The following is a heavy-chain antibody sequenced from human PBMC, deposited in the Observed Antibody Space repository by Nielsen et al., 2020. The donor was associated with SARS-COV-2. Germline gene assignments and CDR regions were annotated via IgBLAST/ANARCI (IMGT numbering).Heavy chain of an antibody. CDR3: ARRPRYSSGWYNYYFDY. Sequence: GGSLRLSCKGSGYSFTSYWIGWVRQMPGKGLEWMGIIYPGDSDTTYSPSFQGQVTIPADKSISTAYLQWSSLKASDTAMYYCARRPRYSSGWYNYYFDYWGQGTLVTVSS. CDR2: IYPGDSDT. CDR1: GYSFTSYW. V-gene: IGHV5-51*01. D-gene: IGHD6-13*01. J-gene: IGHJ4*02.